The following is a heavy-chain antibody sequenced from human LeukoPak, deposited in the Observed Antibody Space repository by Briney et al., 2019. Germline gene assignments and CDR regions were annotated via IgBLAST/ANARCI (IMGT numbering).Heavy chain of an antibody. J-gene: IGHJ2*01. CDR3: ARVGDHYHWNFDL. CDR1: EFTVGNNY. CDR2: LYSGGST. D-gene: IGHD3-10*01. V-gene: IGHV3-53*01. Sequence: GGSLRLSCAASEFTVGNNYMNWVRQAPGKGLEWVSILYSGGSTYYADSVKGRFTISRDNSKNTLYLQMNSLRAEDTAVYYCARVGDHYHWNFDLWGRGTLVAVSS.